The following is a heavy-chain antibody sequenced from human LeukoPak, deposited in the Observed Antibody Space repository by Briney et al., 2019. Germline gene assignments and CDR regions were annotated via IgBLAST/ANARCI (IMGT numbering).Heavy chain of an antibody. CDR1: VYTFTCYY. Sequence: ASVNVSCKASVYTFTCYYMHWVRQAPGQGREWMGWINPNSGGTNYAQKFQGRVTMTRDTSISTAYMELSRLRSDDTAVYYCARDRLPYYYDSSGYLLDYWGQGTLVTVSS. V-gene: IGHV1-2*02. CDR3: ARDRLPYYYDSSGYLLDY. D-gene: IGHD3-22*01. CDR2: INPNSGGT. J-gene: IGHJ4*02.